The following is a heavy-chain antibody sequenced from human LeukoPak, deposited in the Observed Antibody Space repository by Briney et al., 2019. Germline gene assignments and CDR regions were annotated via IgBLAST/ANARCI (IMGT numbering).Heavy chain of an antibody. J-gene: IGHJ4*02. V-gene: IGHV3-30*18. D-gene: IGHD3-16*01. CDR2: ISYDGSNK. CDR3: AKDRTFSL. Sequence: GGSLRLSCAASGFTFSSYGMHWVRQAPGKGLEWVAVISYDGSNKYYADSVKGRFTISRDNSKNTLYLQMNSLRAEDTAVYYCAKDRTFSLWGQGTLVTVSS. CDR1: GFTFSSYG.